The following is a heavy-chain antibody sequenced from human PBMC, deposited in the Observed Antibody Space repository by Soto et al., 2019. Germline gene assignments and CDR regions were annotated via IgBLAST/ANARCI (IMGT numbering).Heavy chain of an antibody. D-gene: IGHD2-2*01. V-gene: IGHV3-66*04. Sequence: GGSLRLSCAASGFTVSSKYVSWVRQAPGKGLEWVSLIQSGGPTYYADSVKGRFTISRDTSENTLHLQMDSLRAEDTAVYYCVLQYCSSTSCYADYYYYYMDVWGKGTTVTVSS. J-gene: IGHJ6*03. CDR1: GFTVSSKY. CDR2: IQSGGPT. CDR3: VLQYCSSTSCYADYYYYYMDV.